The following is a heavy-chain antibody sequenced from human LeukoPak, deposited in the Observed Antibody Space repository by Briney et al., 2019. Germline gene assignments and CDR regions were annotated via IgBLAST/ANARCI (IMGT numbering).Heavy chain of an antibody. V-gene: IGHV1-58*01. D-gene: IGHD5-12*01. CDR3: AAATPQVATHNNPFDY. CDR1: GFTFTSSA. Sequence: ASVKVSFKASGFTFTSSAVQWVRQARGQRLEWIGWIVVGSGNTNYAQKFQERVTITRDMSTSTAYMELSSLRSEDTAVYYCAAATPQVATHNNPFDYWGQGTLVTVSS. J-gene: IGHJ4*02. CDR2: IVVGSGNT.